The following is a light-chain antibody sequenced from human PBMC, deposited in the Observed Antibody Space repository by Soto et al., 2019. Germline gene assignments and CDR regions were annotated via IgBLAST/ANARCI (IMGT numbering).Light chain of an antibody. CDR2: GAS. V-gene: IGKV3-15*01. J-gene: IGKJ2*01. CDR3: QQYNNWPEYT. CDR1: QSVGNS. Sequence: LVITQSPVTLSVSPVEGVTLSWSGSQSVGNSLAWYQQKPGQAPRLLIFGASTRVTGIPARFSGSGSGTEFTLTITSLQSEDFAVYYCQQYNNWPEYTFGQGTKVDIK.